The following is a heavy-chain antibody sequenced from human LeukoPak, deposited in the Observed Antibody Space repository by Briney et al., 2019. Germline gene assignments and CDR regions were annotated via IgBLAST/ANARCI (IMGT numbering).Heavy chain of an antibody. V-gene: IGHV4-34*01. CDR3: GRVSRLSDFWSGYYGVYYYMDV. CDR1: GGSFSGYY. D-gene: IGHD3-3*01. CDR2: INHSGST. Sequence: PSETLSLTCAVYGGSFSGYYWSWIRQPPGKGLEWIGEINHSGSTNYNPSLKSRVTISVDTSKNQFSLKLSSVTAADTAVYYCGRVSRLSDFWSGYYGVYYYMDVWGKGTTVTVSS. J-gene: IGHJ6*03.